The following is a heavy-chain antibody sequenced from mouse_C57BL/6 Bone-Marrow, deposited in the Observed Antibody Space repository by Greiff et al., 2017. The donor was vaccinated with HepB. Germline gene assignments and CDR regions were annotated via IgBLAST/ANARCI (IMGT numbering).Heavy chain of an antibody. Sequence: EVQLVESGGGLVKPGGSLKLSCAASGFTFSSYAMSWVRQTPEKRLEWVATISDGGSYTYYPDNVKGRFTISRDNAKNNLYLQMSHLKSEDTAMYYCARGRRLRLGGYAMDYWGQGTSVTVSS. CDR3: ARGRRLRLGGYAMDY. CDR1: GFTFSSYA. D-gene: IGHD2-4*01. CDR2: ISDGGSYT. J-gene: IGHJ4*01. V-gene: IGHV5-4*01.